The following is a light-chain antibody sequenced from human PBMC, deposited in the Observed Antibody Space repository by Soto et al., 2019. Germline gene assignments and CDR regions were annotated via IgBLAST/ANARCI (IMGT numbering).Light chain of an antibody. CDR1: SGSVSTNYY. CDR3: VLYISGGTWV. V-gene: IGLV8-61*01. J-gene: IGLJ3*02. CDR2: HTN. Sequence: QTVVTQEPSFSVSPGGTVTLTCGLNSGSVSTNYYPAWYQQTPGQAPRALIYHTNTRSSGVPDRFSGSILGNKAALTISGAQADDDSDYYCVLYISGGTWVFGGGTKLTVL.